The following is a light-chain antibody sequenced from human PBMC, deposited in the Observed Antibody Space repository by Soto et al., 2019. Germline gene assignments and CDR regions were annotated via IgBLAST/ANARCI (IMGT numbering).Light chain of an antibody. J-gene: IGLJ3*02. CDR3: SSYTSSSTLGV. CDR1: SSDVGGYNY. V-gene: IGLV2-14*01. CDR2: EVS. Sequence: QSVLTQPASVSGSPGQSITISCTGTSSDVGGYNYVSWYQQHPCKAPKLMIYEVSNRPSGVSNRFFGSKSGNTASLTISGLQAEDEADYYCSSYTSSSTLGVFGGGTKVTVL.